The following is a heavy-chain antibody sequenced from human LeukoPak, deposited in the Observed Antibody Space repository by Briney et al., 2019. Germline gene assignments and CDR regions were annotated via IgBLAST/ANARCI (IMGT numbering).Heavy chain of an antibody. V-gene: IGHV4-38-2*02. CDR2: IYHSGST. CDR1: GYSISSGYY. CDR3: ARRGGSSSWLEWFDP. D-gene: IGHD6-13*01. Sequence: SETLSLTCTVSGYSISSGYYWGWIRQPPGKGLEWIGSIYHSGSTYYNPSLKSRVTISVDTSKNQFSLKLSSVTAADTAVYYCARRGGSSSWLEWFDPWGQGTLVTVSS. J-gene: IGHJ5*02.